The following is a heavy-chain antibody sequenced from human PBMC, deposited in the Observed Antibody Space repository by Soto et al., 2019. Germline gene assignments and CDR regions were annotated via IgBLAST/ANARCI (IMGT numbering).Heavy chain of an antibody. D-gene: IGHD2-8*02. CDR2: TYYSGSP. Sequence: QVQLQESGPGLVKPSQTLSLTCSVSGGSISRGDYYCSWIRQPPGKGLEWFGNTYYSGSPYYNPSLKCRATISADTSKNQFSPKISSVTAANTDVYYCARDERRYCAGTTCHLLDVWGQGTTVTVSS. V-gene: IGHV4-30-4*01. CDR1: GGSISRGDYY. J-gene: IGHJ6*02. CDR3: ARDERRYCAGTTCHLLDV.